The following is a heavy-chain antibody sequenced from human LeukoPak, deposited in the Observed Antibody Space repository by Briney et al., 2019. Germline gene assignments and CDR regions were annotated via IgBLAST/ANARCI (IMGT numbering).Heavy chain of an antibody. D-gene: IGHD3-16*01. Sequence: PGGSLRLSCAASGFTFRDAWMSWVRQAPGEGLDWVGRIRSKTEGASIDYAAPVKGRFTISRDDSKNTVYLQMNSLKTEDTAVYYCTTAPYIWGSFGSNFWGQGTLVTVSP. J-gene: IGHJ4*02. V-gene: IGHV3-15*01. CDR2: IRSKTEGASI. CDR1: GFTFRDAW. CDR3: TTAPYIWGSFGSNF.